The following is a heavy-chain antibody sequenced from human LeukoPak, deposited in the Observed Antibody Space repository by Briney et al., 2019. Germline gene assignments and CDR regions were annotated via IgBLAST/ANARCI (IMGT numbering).Heavy chain of an antibody. D-gene: IGHD3-16*01. CDR3: ARVGPDDAFDI. CDR1: GGSISSYY. Sequence: SETLSLTCTVSGGSISSYYWSWIRQPPGKGLEWIGYIYYSRSTNYNPSLKSRVTISVDTSKNQFPLKLSSVTAADTAVYYCARVGPDDAFDIWGQGTMVTVSS. J-gene: IGHJ3*02. CDR2: IYYSRST. V-gene: IGHV4-59*01.